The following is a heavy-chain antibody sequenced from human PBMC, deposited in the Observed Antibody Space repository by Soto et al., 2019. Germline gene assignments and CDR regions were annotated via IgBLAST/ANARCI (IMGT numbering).Heavy chain of an antibody. D-gene: IGHD2-2*01. Sequence: TVEEAWKVARGTCSSYSINRVRQAPGQGLEWMGGIIPIFGTANYAQKFQGRVTITADKSTSTAYMELSSLRSEDTAVYYCARDRGEGFYQLLFRPIYYYGMDVWGQGTTVTVSS. J-gene: IGHJ6*02. CDR1: RGTCSSYS. V-gene: IGHV1-69*06. CDR2: IIPIFGTA. CDR3: ARDRGEGFYQLLFRPIYYYGMDV.